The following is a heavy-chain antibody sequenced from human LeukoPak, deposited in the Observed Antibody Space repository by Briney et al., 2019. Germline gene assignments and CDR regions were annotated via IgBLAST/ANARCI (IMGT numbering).Heavy chain of an antibody. J-gene: IGHJ4*02. CDR3: ARASRSSSWYRDFDY. V-gene: IGHV1-2*06. Sequence: ASVKVSCKASGYTFTSYYMHWVRQAPGQGLEWMGRINPNSGGTNYAQKFQGRVTMTRDTSISTAYMELSRLRSDDTAVYYCARASRSSSWYRDFDYWGQGTLVTVSS. CDR1: GYTFTSYY. CDR2: INPNSGGT. D-gene: IGHD6-13*01.